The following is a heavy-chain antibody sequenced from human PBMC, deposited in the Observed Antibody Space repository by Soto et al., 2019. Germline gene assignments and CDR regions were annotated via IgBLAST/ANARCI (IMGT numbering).Heavy chain of an antibody. Sequence: SETLSLTCVVYGGSFSGYYWSLLRQPPGKGLEWIGEINHSGSTNYNPTLKSRVTISVDTSKNQFSLKLSSVTAADTAMYYCARGPAAVGNYFDYWGQGTLVTVSS. D-gene: IGHD6-13*01. J-gene: IGHJ4*02. CDR2: INHSGST. V-gene: IGHV4-34*01. CDR3: ARGPAAVGNYFDY. CDR1: GGSFSGYY.